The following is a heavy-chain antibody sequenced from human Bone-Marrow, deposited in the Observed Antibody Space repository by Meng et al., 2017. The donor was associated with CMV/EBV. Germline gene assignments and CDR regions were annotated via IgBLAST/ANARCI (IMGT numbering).Heavy chain of an antibody. Sequence: AVYGASFTEYYWTWIRRPPGKGREWIGEIYPRRGSASYNPSLKSRVTISPDTSRSQFSLILRSVTAADTAIYYCARGPTGSGWSFDLWGQGTLVTVSS. CDR2: IYPRRGSA. CDR1: GASFTEYY. D-gene: IGHD6-13*01. V-gene: IGHV4-34*01. J-gene: IGHJ5*02. CDR3: ARGPTGSGWSFDL.